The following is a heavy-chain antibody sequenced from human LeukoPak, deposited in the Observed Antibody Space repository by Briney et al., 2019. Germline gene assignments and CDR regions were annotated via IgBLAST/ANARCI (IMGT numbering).Heavy chain of an antibody. CDR1: GGSISSGSYY. D-gene: IGHD3-10*01. J-gene: IGHJ4*01. Sequence: SQTLSLTCIVSGGSISSGSYYWSWIRQPVGKGLEWIGRIYTSGDTKYNPSLKSRVTISVGASNNQFSLKLTSVTAADTAVYYCASGDYGAGSPVMRYWGHGTLVIVSS. CDR2: IYTSGDT. V-gene: IGHV4-61*02. CDR3: ASGDYGAGSPVMRY.